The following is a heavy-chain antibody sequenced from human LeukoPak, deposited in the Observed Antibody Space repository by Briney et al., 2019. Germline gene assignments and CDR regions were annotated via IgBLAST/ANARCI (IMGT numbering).Heavy chain of an antibody. Sequence: GGSLRLSCAASGFTFSTFAMIWVRQPPGKGLEWVSSIFPSGGEIHYADSVRGRFTISRDNSKSLLSLQMNSLRAEDTAVYYCAREGATTAFDYWGQGTLVTVSS. CDR2: IFPSGGEI. V-gene: IGHV3-23*01. CDR1: GFTFSTFA. J-gene: IGHJ4*02. D-gene: IGHD1-26*01. CDR3: AREGATTAFDY.